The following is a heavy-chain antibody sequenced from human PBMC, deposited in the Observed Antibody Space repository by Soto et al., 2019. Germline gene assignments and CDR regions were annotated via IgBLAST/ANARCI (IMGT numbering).Heavy chain of an antibody. CDR2: ISYDGSNK. CDR3: ARELDFWSGGGMDV. CDR1: GFTFSSYA. Sequence: QVQRVESGGGVVQPGRSLRLSCAASGFTFSSYATHWVRQAPGKGLEWVAVISYDGSNKYYADSVKGRFTISRDTSKNTLYLQMNSLRAEDTAVYYCARELDFWSGGGMDVWGQGTTVTVSS. J-gene: IGHJ6*02. V-gene: IGHV3-30-3*01. D-gene: IGHD3-3*01.